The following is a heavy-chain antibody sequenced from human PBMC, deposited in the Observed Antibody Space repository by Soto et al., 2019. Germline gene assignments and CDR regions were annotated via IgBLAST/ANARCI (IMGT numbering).Heavy chain of an antibody. D-gene: IGHD6-25*01. CDR3: AHRRSGEAAAPEFDT. J-gene: IGHJ5*02. V-gene: IGHV2-5*01. CDR1: GFSLSTSGVG. CDR2: IYWNDDK. Sequence: AAGPTLVNPTQTLTLTVTFSGFSLSTSGVGVGWIRQPPGKALEWLALIYWNDDKRYSPSLKSRLTITKDTSKNQVVLTMTNMDPLDTATYYCAHRRSGEAAAPEFDTRAQRDLVPVSS.